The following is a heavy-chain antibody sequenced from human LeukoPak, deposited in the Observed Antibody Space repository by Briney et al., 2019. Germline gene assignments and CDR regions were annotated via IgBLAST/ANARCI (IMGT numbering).Heavy chain of an antibody. CDR2: ISNSGSTM. CDR1: GFTFSTYE. CDR3: ATRITMARGGY. Sequence: PGGSLRLSCVASGFTFSTYEMYWVRQAPGKGPEWVSYISNSGSTMFYADSVKGRFTISRDNAKSSLFLQMNSLRVEDTAVYYCATRITMARGGYWSQGALVTVSS. J-gene: IGHJ4*02. D-gene: IGHD3-10*01. V-gene: IGHV3-48*03.